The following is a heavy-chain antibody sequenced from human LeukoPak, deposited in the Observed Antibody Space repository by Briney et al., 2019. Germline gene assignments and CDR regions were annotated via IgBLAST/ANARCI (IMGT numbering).Heavy chain of an antibody. V-gene: IGHV3-74*01. CDR2: IKNDGSST. Sequence: GGSLRLSCAASGFTFSSYWMHRVRQAPGKGLVWVSRIKNDGSSTIYADSVRGRFSISRDNAKNTLYLQMNSLRHEDTAVYYCLRGAHYDTSGYYYWGQGALVTVSS. CDR3: LRGAHYDTSGYYY. CDR1: GFTFSSYW. J-gene: IGHJ4*02. D-gene: IGHD3-22*01.